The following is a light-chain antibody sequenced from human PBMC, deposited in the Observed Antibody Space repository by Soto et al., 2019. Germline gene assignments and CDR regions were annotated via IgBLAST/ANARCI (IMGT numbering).Light chain of an antibody. V-gene: IGKV3-15*01. Sequence: EIVMTQSPATLSVSPGETATLSCRASQSVSYNLAWYQQKPGQGPRLLIYGAFTRATGIPARFSGSGAGTVFTITISSLQSEDFAVYYCQQYKNWPPLTFGGGTKVEIK. CDR1: QSVSYN. CDR2: GAF. CDR3: QQYKNWPPLT. J-gene: IGKJ4*01.